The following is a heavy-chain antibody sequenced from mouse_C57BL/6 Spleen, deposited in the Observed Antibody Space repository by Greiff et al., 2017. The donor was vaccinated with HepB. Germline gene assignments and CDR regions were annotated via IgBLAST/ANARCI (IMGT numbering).Heavy chain of an antibody. CDR1: GYTFTNYW. CDR3: ARWGDSSGRYYFDY. J-gene: IGHJ2*01. V-gene: IGHV1-63*01. CDR2: IYPGGGYT. D-gene: IGHD3-2*02. Sequence: VKLMESGAELVRPGTSVKMSCKASGYTFTNYWIGWAKQRPGHGLEWIGDIYPGGGYTNYNEKFKGKATLTADKSSSTAYMQFSSLTSEDSAIYYCARWGDSSGRYYFDYWGQGTTLTVSS.